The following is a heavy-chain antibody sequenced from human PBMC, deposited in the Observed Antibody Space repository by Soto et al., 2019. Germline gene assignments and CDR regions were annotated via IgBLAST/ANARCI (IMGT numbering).Heavy chain of an antibody. Sequence: QVQLVESGGGVVQPGRSLRLSCAASGFTFRNHAMHWVRQAPGKGLEWVGLIWYDGTSKYYADSVKGRFTISRDNSKNTLYLEMNSLRVEDTAIYYCAKDRGSDVLIGPCDQWGQGTLVTVSS. V-gene: IGHV3-33*06. CDR2: IWYDGTSK. CDR1: GFTFRNHA. CDR3: AKDRGSDVLIGPCDQ. D-gene: IGHD3-9*01. J-gene: IGHJ5*02.